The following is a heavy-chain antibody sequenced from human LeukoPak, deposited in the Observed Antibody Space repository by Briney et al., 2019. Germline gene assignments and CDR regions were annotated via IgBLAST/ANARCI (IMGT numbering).Heavy chain of an antibody. CDR2: INAGNGNT. CDR3: ARDSGGRRLVRRYFDY. D-gene: IGHD6-19*01. V-gene: IGHV1-3*01. Sequence: ASVKVSCKASGYTFTSYAMHWVRQAPGQRLEWMGWINAGNGNTKYSQKFQGRVTITRDTSASTAYMELSSLRSEDTAVYYCARDSGGRRLVRRYFDYWGQGTLVTVSS. CDR1: GYTFTSYA. J-gene: IGHJ4*02.